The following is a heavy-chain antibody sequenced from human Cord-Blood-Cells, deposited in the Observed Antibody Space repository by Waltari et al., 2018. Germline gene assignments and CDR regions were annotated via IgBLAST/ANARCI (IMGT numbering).Heavy chain of an antibody. Sequence: QVQLQQWGTGLLKPSETLSLTCAVYGGSFSGYYWSWIRQPPGKGLEWIEEINHSGSSNYNPSLKSRVTRSVDTSKNQFSLKLSSVTAADTAVYYCARTPEIAAAGTPNFDYWGQGTLVTVSS. CDR3: ARTPEIAAAGTPNFDY. J-gene: IGHJ4*02. V-gene: IGHV4-34*01. CDR2: INHSGSS. CDR1: GGSFSGYY. D-gene: IGHD6-13*01.